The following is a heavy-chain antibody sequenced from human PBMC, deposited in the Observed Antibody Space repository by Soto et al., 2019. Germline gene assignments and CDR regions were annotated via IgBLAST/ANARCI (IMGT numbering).Heavy chain of an antibody. CDR1: GFTFSSYW. CDR3: SRIPAYYYYYMDV. Sequence: GGSLRLSCAASGFTFSSYWMSWVRQAPGKGLEWVANIKQDGSEKYYVDSVKGRFTISRDNAKNSLYLQMNSLRAENTAVYYGSRIPAYYYYYMDVWGKGTTVTVSS. J-gene: IGHJ6*03. V-gene: IGHV3-7*01. CDR2: IKQDGSEK. D-gene: IGHD2-21*01.